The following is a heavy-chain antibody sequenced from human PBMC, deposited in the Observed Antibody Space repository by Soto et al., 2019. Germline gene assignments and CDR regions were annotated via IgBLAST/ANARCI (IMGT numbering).Heavy chain of an antibody. V-gene: IGHV3-53*01. D-gene: IGHD3-10*01. J-gene: IGHJ3*02. CDR1: GFTVSSNY. CDR2: IYSGGST. Sequence: GGSLRLSCAASGFTVSSNYMSWVRQAPGKGLEWVSVIYSGGSTYYADSVKGRFTISRDNSKNTLYLQMNSLRAEDTAVYYCATFKIYYYGSGSYFQAPDAFDIWGQGTMVTVSS. CDR3: ATFKIYYYGSGSYFQAPDAFDI.